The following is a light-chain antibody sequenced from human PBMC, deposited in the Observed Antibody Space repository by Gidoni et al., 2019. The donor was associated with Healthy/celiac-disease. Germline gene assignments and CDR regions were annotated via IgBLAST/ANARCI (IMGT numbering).Light chain of an antibody. J-gene: IGKJ1*01. Sequence: EIVMTQSPATLSVSPGERATLSCRASQSVSSNLAWYQQKPGQAPRLLIYGASTRATGIPARFSGSGSGTEFTLTISSLQSEDFAVYYCQQYNNWPPWTFXQXTKVENK. CDR1: QSVSSN. CDR3: QQYNNWPPWT. CDR2: GAS. V-gene: IGKV3-15*01.